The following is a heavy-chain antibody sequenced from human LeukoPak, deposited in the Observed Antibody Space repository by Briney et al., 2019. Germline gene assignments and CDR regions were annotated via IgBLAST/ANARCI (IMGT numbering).Heavy chain of an antibody. CDR3: ARGDSSGWYPDDVFDF. CDR2: ISPGDSAT. Sequence: GESLNISCKGSGYSFTNYWIAWVRKLPGKGLGWMGIISPGDSATRSNPSFQGQVSISVDKSINTAYVQWSSLRASDTAMYYCARGDSSGWYPDDVFDFGGRGSMVTVSS. V-gene: IGHV5-51*01. J-gene: IGHJ3*01. CDR1: GYSFTNYW. D-gene: IGHD6-19*01.